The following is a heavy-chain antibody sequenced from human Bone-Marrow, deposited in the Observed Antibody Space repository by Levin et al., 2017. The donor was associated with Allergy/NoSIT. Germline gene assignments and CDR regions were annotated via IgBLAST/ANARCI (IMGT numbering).Heavy chain of an antibody. J-gene: IGHJ4*02. CDR3: EAIPDDCSGGVCYRGRAY. Sequence: GGSLRLSCAASGFTFSDFGIHWVRQAPGKGLEWVAVISYDGLNVYYVDSVKGRFTISRDNSKNTVFLQMNSLRPEDTAVYYCEAIPDDCSGGVCYRGRAYWGQGTLVTVSS. CDR2: ISYDGLNV. V-gene: IGHV3-30*03. D-gene: IGHD2-8*02. CDR1: GFTFSDFG.